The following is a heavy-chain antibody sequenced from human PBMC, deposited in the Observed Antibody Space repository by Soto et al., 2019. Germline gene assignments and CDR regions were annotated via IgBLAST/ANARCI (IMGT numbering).Heavy chain of an antibody. Sequence: GESLKISCQGSGYSFTSYWIGWVRQMPGKGLEWMGIIYPGDSDTRYSPSFQGQVTISADKSISTAYLQWSSLKASDTAMYYCARGGDTAMVTYDFDYWGQGTLVTVSS. CDR2: IYPGDSDT. D-gene: IGHD5-18*01. V-gene: IGHV5-51*01. CDR1: GYSFTSYW. J-gene: IGHJ4*02. CDR3: ARGGDTAMVTYDFDY.